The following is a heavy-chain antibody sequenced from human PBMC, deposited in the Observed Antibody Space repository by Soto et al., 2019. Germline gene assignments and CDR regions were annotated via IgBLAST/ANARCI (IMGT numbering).Heavy chain of an antibody. CDR3: ARAVSVPADFDY. J-gene: IGHJ4*02. V-gene: IGHV1-3*05. CDR2: INAGNGNT. D-gene: IGHD6-19*01. CDR1: GYSFTSYA. Sequence: QVQLVQSGAEEKKPGASVKVSCKASGYSFTSYAMHWVRQAPGQGLEWMGWINAGNGNTKYSQKFRGRVTITRDTSASTVYMELSSLRSEATALYYCARAVSVPADFDYWGQGTLVTVSS.